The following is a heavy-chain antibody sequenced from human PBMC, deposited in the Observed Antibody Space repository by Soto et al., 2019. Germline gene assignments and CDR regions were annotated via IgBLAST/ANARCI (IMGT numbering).Heavy chain of an antibody. V-gene: IGHV4-34*01. J-gene: IGHJ5*01. CDR2: INHSGRV. CDR1: GGSFSGHS. Sequence: SETLSLTCAVYGGSFSGHSWTWIRQSPGKGLEWIGDINHSGRVNYSPSLKSRVTISLDTSKNQFSLTLSAVTAADTALYYCSTRAYDTNGYYRFDPWGQGTLVTVSS. D-gene: IGHD3-22*01. CDR3: STRAYDTNGYYRFDP.